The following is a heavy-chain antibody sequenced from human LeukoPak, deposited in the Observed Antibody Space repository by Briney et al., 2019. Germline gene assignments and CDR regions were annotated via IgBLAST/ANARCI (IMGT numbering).Heavy chain of an antibody. D-gene: IGHD1-26*01. J-gene: IGHJ4*02. CDR3: AKGVGATISD. Sequence: GGSLRLSCAASGFTFSNYGMHWVRQAPGKGLEGVAVISYDGSNKYYADSVKGRFTISRDNSKNTLYLQMNSLRAEDTAVYYCAKGVGATISDWGQGTLVTVSS. V-gene: IGHV3-30*18. CDR1: GFTFSNYG. CDR2: ISYDGSNK.